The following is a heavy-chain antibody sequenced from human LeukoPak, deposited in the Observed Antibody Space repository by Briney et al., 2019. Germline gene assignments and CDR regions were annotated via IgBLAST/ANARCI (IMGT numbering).Heavy chain of an antibody. CDR2: INPNSGGT. CDR1: GYTFTGYY. Sequence: ASVTVSCKASGYTFTGYYMHWVRQAPGQGLEWMGWINPNSGGTNYAQKFQGRVTMTRDTSISTAYMELSRLRSDDTAVYYCARDLDIAAAGTGFDPWGQGTLVTVSS. V-gene: IGHV1-2*02. D-gene: IGHD6-13*01. J-gene: IGHJ5*02. CDR3: ARDLDIAAAGTGFDP.